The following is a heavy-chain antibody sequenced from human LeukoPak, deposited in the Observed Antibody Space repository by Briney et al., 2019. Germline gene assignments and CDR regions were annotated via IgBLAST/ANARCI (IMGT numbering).Heavy chain of an antibody. CDR3: ARDLGQYYDTSDNWFDP. J-gene: IGHJ5*02. CDR2: IFPSGGEI. Sequence: GGCLRLSCVATGFTFSTFAMIWVRQPPGRGLAWVSSIFPSGGEIHYADSVRGRFTISRDNAKNTLNLQMNSLRAEDTAVYYCARDLGQYYDTSDNWFDPWGQGTLVTVSS. CDR1: GFTFSTFA. V-gene: IGHV3-23*01. D-gene: IGHD3-22*01.